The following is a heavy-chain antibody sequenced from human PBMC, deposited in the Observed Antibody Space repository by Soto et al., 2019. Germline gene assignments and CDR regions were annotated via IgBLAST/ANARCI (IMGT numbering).Heavy chain of an antibody. D-gene: IGHD3-22*01. CDR3: ARAHYHDSSGPNGHAFDI. V-gene: IGHV3-30*03. Sequence: GGSLRLSCAASRFSFSTYGMHWVRQAPGKGLEWVAVISYDGSEKYYADSVKGRFTISRDNSKNTLYLQLTSLGPEDTALYYCARAHYHDSSGPNGHAFDIWGQGTLVTVSS. J-gene: IGHJ3*02. CDR1: RFSFSTYG. CDR2: ISYDGSEK.